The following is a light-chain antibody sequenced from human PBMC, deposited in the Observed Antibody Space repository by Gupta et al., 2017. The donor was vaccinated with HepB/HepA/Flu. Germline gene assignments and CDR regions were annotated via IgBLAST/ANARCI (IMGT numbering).Light chain of an antibody. CDR3: QQHVTLPWT. CDR1: QSVSSSH. J-gene: IGKJ1*01. Sequence: EIVLTQFPGTLSLSPGERATLSCRASQSVSSSHLAWYQRKPGQAPRLLIYGTSSLATGIPDRFSGSGSGTDFSLTISRLEPEDFAVYYCQQHVTLPWTFGQGAKVEIK. CDR2: GTS. V-gene: IGKV3-20*01.